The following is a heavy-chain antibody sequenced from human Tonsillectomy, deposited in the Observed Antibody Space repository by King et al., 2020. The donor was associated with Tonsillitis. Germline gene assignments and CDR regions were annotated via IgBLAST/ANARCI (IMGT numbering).Heavy chain of an antibody. J-gene: IGHJ3*02. V-gene: IGHV1-18*04. CDR3: AREPLPVGWGQLELPQAGAFDI. CDR2: ISTYNGNT. Sequence: QLVQSGAEVKNPGASVKVSCKASGYTFTGYGINWVRQAPGQGLEWMGWISTYNGNTNYAQKLQGRVTMTTDTSTSTAYMELRSLRSDDTAVYYCAREPLPVGWGQLELPQAGAFDIWGQGTMVTVSS. D-gene: IGHD1-26*01. CDR1: GYTFTGYG.